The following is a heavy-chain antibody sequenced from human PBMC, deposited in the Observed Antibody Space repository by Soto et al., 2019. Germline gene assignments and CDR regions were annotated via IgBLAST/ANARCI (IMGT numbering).Heavy chain of an antibody. J-gene: IGHJ4*02. Sequence: ASVKVSCKASGYTFTGYYIHWVRQAPGQGLEWLGWINPNTGGTNYAQKFQGRVSMTRDTSISTAYMELSRLRSDDTAVYYCARDEEFDYWGQGTLVTVSS. V-gene: IGHV1-2*02. CDR2: INPNTGGT. CDR1: GYTFTGYY. CDR3: ARDEEFDY.